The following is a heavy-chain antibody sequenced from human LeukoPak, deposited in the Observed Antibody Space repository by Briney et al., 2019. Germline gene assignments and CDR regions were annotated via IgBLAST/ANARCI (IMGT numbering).Heavy chain of an antibody. CDR3: AREFSSSSGAFDT. CDR2: MNPNSGDT. V-gene: IGHV1-8*03. Sequence: ASVKVSCKASGYIFTSYDINWVRQATGQGLEWMGWMNPNSGDTGYAQKFQGRVTITRNTSINTAYMELSSLRSEDTAIYYCAREFSSSSGAFDTWGQGTMVTVSS. J-gene: IGHJ3*02. CDR1: GYIFTSYD. D-gene: IGHD6-6*01.